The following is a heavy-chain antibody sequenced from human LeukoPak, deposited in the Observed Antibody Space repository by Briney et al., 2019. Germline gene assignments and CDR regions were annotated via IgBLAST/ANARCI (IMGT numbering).Heavy chain of an antibody. J-gene: IGHJ4*02. CDR3: ARNLVAALGDD. CDR1: GFTFSSYA. CDR2: ISGSGGST. Sequence: PGGSLRLSCAASGFTFSSYAMSWVRQAPGKGLEWVSAISGSGGSTYYADSVKGRFTISRDNSKNTLYLQMNSLTVDDTALYYCARNLVAALGDDWGQGTLVTVSS. V-gene: IGHV3-23*01. D-gene: IGHD2-15*01.